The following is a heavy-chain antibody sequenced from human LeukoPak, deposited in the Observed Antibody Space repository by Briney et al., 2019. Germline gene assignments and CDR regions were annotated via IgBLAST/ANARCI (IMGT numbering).Heavy chain of an antibody. D-gene: IGHD3-9*01. J-gene: IGHJ4*02. CDR2: INPNSGGT. Sequence: GASVKVSCKASGYTFTDYYLHWVRQAPGQGLEWMGWINPNSGGTNYAQSFQGRVTMTRDTSISTAYMELSRLRSDDTAVYYCARDLTGRSDYWGQGTLVTVSS. CDR1: GYTFTDYY. V-gene: IGHV1-2*02. CDR3: ARDLTGRSDY.